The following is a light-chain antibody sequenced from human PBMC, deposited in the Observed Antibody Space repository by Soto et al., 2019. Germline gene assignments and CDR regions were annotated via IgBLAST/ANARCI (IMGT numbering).Light chain of an antibody. J-gene: IGLJ2*01. CDR1: SSNIGAGYD. CDR3: QSYDTSLSGVV. CDR2: GNS. V-gene: IGLV1-40*01. Sequence: QSVLTQPPSVSGAPGQRVTISCTGSSSNIGAGYDVHWYKQYPGAAPRLLISGNSNRPSGVPDRFSGSKSGTSASLAITGLQAEDEADYYCQSYDTSLSGVVFGGGTKVTVL.